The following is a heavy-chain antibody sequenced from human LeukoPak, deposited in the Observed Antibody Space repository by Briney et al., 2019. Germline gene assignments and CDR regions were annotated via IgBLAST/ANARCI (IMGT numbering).Heavy chain of an antibody. D-gene: IGHD2-15*01. CDR2: ISYDGRKQ. CDR3: AKETCSGRCSNDFFDY. V-gene: IGHV3-30*18. J-gene: IGHJ4*02. Sequence: GGSLRLSCAASGFSFSTYGIHWVRQAPGKGLEWLAVISYDGRKQYYADSVKGRFSISRDNSKSTVFLQVNSLRSEDTAVYYCAKETCSGRCSNDFFDYWGQGPWSPSP. CDR1: GFSFSTYG.